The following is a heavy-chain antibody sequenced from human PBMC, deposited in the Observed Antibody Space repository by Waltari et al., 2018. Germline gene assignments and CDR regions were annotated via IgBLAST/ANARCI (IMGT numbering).Heavy chain of an antibody. CDR3: ARVGDYDSPYYYYGMDV. CDR1: GGSFSGYY. CDR2: INHSGST. J-gene: IGHJ6*02. D-gene: IGHD4-17*01. V-gene: IGHV4-34*01. Sequence: QVQLQQWGAGLLKPSETLSLTCAVYGGSFSGYYLSWIRQPPGKGLEWIGEINHSGSTNYNPSLKSRVTISVDTSKNQFSLKLSSVTAADTAVYYCARVGDYDSPYYYYGMDVWGQGTTVTVSS.